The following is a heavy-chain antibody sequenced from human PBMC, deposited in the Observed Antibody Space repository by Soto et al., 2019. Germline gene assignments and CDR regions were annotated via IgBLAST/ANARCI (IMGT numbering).Heavy chain of an antibody. V-gene: IGHV3-33*01. CDR2: IWYDGSKK. CDR1: GFTFSSYG. J-gene: IGHJ6*02. Sequence: QVQLVESGAGVVQPGRSLRLSCAASGFTFSSYGMHWVRQAPGKGLEWVAVIWYDGSKKYYADSVKGRFTISRDNYKNTLYLQMNSLRAEDTAVYYCARDTGITMVRGVTDGMDVWGQGTTVTVSS. CDR3: ARDTGITMVRGVTDGMDV. D-gene: IGHD3-10*01.